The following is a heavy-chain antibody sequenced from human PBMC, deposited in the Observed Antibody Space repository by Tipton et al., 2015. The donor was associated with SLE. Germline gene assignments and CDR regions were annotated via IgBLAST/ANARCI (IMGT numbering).Heavy chain of an antibody. V-gene: IGHV4-59*01. J-gene: IGHJ6*03. CDR3: ARQPIGRRSETWDG. CDR2: IYYAGAT. D-gene: IGHD1-26*01. Sequence: TLSLTCSVYGAPTGTYYWSWIRHTPERGREWIDHIYYAGATNYNPSRGSRVTMSVDTSSNQICLRVSSVTAADTAIYYCARQPIGRRSETWDGWGK. CDR1: GAPTGTYY.